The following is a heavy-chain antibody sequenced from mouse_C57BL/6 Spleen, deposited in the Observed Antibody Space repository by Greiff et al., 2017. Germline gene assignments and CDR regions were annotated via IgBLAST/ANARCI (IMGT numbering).Heavy chain of an antibody. V-gene: IGHV1-64*01. J-gene: IGHJ1*03. CDR3: AKSLADGSSYPWYFDV. CDR2: IHPNSGST. Sequence: VQLQQPGAELVKPGASVKFSCKASGYTFTSSWMHWVKQRPGQGLEWIGLIHPNSGSTNYNEKFKGKATLTVDKSSSTAYMQLSSLTSEDSAVCYCAKSLADGSSYPWYFDVWGTGTTVTVSS. D-gene: IGHD1-1*01. CDR1: GYTFTSSW.